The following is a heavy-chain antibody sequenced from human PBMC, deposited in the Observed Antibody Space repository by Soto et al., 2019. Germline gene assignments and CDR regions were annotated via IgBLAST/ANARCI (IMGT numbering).Heavy chain of an antibody. Sequence: QVHLMQSGAEVKKPGASVKVSCQGSGYAFTTYGITWVRQAPGQGLEWMGWISAHNGNTNYAQKLQGRVTVTRDTSTSTAYMELRSLRYDDTAVYYCARGRYGEYWGQGALVTVSS. V-gene: IGHV1-18*01. CDR2: ISAHNGNT. D-gene: IGHD3-10*01. J-gene: IGHJ4*02. CDR3: ARGRYGEY. CDR1: GYAFTTYG.